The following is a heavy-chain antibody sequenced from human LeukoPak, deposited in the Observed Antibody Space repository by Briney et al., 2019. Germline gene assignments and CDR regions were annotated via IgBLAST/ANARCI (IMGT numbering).Heavy chain of an antibody. CDR3: ARSCSSNSCYSCDY. CDR2: INSDGSST. D-gene: IGHD2-2*02. Sequence: PGGSLRLSCAASGFTFSSYGMHWVRQAPGKGLVWVSRINSDGSSTNYVDSVKGRFTISRDNAKNTLYLHMNSLRAEDTAVYYCARSCSSNSCYSCDYWGQGTLVTVSS. J-gene: IGHJ4*02. CDR1: GFTFSSYG. V-gene: IGHV3-74*01.